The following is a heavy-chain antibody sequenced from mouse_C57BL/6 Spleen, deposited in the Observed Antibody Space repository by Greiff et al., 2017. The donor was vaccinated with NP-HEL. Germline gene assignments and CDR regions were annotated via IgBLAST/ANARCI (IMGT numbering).Heavy chain of an antibody. D-gene: IGHD2-1*01. V-gene: IGHV1-81*01. CDR3: ARSEAYYCNYVYFDY. J-gene: IGHJ2*01. CDR1: GYTFTSYG. Sequence: VQLQQSGAELARPGASVKLSCKASGYTFTSYGISWVKQRTGQGLEWIGEIYPRSGNTYYNEKFKGKATLTADKSSSTAYIELRSLTSEYSAVYFCARSEAYYCNYVYFDYWGQGTTLTVSS. CDR2: IYPRSGNT.